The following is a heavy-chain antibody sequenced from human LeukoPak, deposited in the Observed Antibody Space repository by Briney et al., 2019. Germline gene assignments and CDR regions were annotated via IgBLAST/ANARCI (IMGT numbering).Heavy chain of an antibody. CDR3: ARRQSSNYAFWSGYANWFDP. CDR2: RNSNRGGT. Sequence: ASVKVSCKASGYTFTGYYMHWVRQAPGQGLEWVGWRNSNRGGTNYAQKFQGWGTMTSDTSTSTAYMELSRLRSDDTAVHYCARRQSSNYAFWSGYANWFDPWGQGTLVTVSS. D-gene: IGHD3-3*01. CDR1: GYTFTGYY. J-gene: IGHJ5*02. V-gene: IGHV1-2*04.